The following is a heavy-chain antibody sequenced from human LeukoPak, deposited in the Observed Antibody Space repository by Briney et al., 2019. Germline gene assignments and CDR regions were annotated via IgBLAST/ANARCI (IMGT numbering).Heavy chain of an antibody. CDR1: GFTFSTFW. Sequence: GGSLRLSCAASGFTFSTFWMSWGRQAPGRGLEWVANIQQDGSEKYYVDSVKGRFTISRDNAKNSLYLQMNSLRAEDTAVYYCAREDSSGSGEDYWGQGTLVTVSS. J-gene: IGHJ4*02. D-gene: IGHD3-22*01. CDR3: AREDSSGSGEDY. CDR2: IQQDGSEK. V-gene: IGHV3-7*01.